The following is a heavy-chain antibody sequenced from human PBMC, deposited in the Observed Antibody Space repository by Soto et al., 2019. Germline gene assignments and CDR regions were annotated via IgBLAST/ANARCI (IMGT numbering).Heavy chain of an antibody. CDR3: AKDRAWVDGGIAAAAPTSGYGMDV. J-gene: IGHJ6*02. V-gene: IGHV3-30*18. D-gene: IGHD6-13*01. CDR2: ISYDGSNK. Sequence: GGSLRLSCAASGFTFSSYGMHWVRQAPGKGLEWVAVISYDGSNKYYADSVKGRFTISRDNSKNTLYLQMNSLRAEDTAVYYYAKDRAWVDGGIAAAAPTSGYGMDVWGQGTTVTVSS. CDR1: GFTFSSYG.